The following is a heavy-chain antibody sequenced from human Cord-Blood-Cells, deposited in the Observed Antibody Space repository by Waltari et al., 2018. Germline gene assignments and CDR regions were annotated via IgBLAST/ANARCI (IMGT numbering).Heavy chain of an antibody. V-gene: IGHV4-34*01. Sequence: QVQLQQWGAGLLKPSETLSLTCAVSGGSFSGNYWSWIRQPPGKGLEWIGEINHSGSTNYNPSLKSRVTISVDTSKNQFSLKLSSVTAADTAVYYCARGQGSSGWYDYWGQGTLVTVSS. CDR1: GGSFSGNY. CDR3: ARGQGSSGWYDY. CDR2: INHSGST. J-gene: IGHJ4*02. D-gene: IGHD6-19*01.